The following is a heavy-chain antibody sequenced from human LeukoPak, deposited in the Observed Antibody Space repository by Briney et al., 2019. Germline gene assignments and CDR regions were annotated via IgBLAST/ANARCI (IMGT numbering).Heavy chain of an antibody. CDR2: ISYDGVNK. J-gene: IGHJ4*02. Sequence: PGGSLRLSCEASGFTFSSHAIHWVRQAPGKGLEWAAFISYDGVNKHYADSVKGRFTLSRDNSKNTLYLQMNSLRAEDTAVYYCARDVSYHYSFDYWGQGTLVTVSS. CDR1: GFTFSSHA. CDR3: ARDVSYHYSFDY. V-gene: IGHV3-30-3*01. D-gene: IGHD3-16*02.